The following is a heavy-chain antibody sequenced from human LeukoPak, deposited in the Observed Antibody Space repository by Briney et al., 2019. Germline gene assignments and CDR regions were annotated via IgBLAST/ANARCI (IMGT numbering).Heavy chain of an antibody. J-gene: IGHJ4*02. V-gene: IGHV1-69*05. CDR2: IITIFGTA. CDR3: AREYYYGSGNYYNRIDY. CDR1: GGTFSSYA. Sequence: SVKVSCKTSGGTFSSYAISWVRQAPGQGLEWMGGIITIFGTAKYAQKFQGRVTMTRDTSISTAYMVLNRLRSDDTAVYYCAREYYYGSGNYYNRIDYWGQGTLVTVSS. D-gene: IGHD3-10*01.